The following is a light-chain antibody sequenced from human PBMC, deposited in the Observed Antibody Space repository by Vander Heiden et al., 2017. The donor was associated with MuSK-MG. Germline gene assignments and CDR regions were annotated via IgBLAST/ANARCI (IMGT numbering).Light chain of an antibody. V-gene: IGLV3-25*03. Sequence: SYELTQPPSVSVSPGQTASIPCSGDALPKQYAYWYQQKPGQAPVMFIYKDSQRPSGIPERFSGSSSGTTVTLTISGVQAEDEADYYCQSTDSSGTYAVVFGGGTKLTVL. CDR1: ALPKQY. CDR3: QSTDSSGTYAVV. J-gene: IGLJ2*01. CDR2: KDS.